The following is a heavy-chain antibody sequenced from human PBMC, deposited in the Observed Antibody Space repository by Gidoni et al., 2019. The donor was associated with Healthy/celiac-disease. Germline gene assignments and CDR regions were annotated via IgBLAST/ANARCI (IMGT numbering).Heavy chain of an antibody. Sequence: EVQLVESGGGLVQPGGSLRLSCSASGFTFSSYWMSWVRQAPGKGLEWVANIKQDGSEKYYVDSVKGRFTISRDNAKNSLYLQMNSLRAEDTAVYYCARDLPGGLTDYWYFDLWGRGTLVTVSS. CDR3: ARDLPGGLTDYWYFDL. CDR1: GFTFSSYW. CDR2: IKQDGSEK. V-gene: IGHV3-7*03. D-gene: IGHD3-10*01. J-gene: IGHJ2*01.